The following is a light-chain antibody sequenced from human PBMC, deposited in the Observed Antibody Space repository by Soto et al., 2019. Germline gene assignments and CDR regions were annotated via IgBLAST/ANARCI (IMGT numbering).Light chain of an antibody. CDR2: GAS. CDR3: QQLNDYPVT. V-gene: IGKV3-15*01. CDR1: QSVSSN. Sequence: IVKDQNTAAQAETPEVRATLSCRASQSVSSNLAWYQQKPGQAPRLLIYGASTRATGVPARISGSASGTEFTVSICSLQSEYFATYYCQQLNDYPVTFRRGTRLEIK. J-gene: IGKJ5*01.